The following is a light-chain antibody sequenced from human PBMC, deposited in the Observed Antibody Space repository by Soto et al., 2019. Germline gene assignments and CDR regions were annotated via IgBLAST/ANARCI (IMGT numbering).Light chain of an antibody. J-gene: IGKJ2*01. CDR2: MAS. V-gene: IGKV1-5*03. Sequence: DIQMTQSPSTLSASEGDRVTITCRASQNINRWLAWYQQKPGKAPELLIYMASTLESGVPSRFSGRGSSTEFTLTINGLQPDDFATYYCQHYNNYPYTFGQGTRVEIK. CDR1: QNINRW. CDR3: QHYNNYPYT.